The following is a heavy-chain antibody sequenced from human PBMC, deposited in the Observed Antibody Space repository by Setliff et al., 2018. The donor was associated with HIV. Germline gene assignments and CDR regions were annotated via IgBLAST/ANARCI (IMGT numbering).Heavy chain of an antibody. J-gene: IGHJ4*02. CDR2: IYNSAST. Sequence: SETLSLTCTVSGDSISTDYWTWIRQPPGKGLEWIGYIYNSASTSYNPSLKSPVTISVDTSKNQFSLKLSSVTAADTAVYYCARHSPSDYWGQGTLVTVS. CDR1: GDSISTDY. CDR3: ARHSPSDY. V-gene: IGHV4-59*08.